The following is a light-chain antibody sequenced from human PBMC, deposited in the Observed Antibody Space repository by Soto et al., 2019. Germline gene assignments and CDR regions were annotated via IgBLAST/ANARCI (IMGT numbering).Light chain of an antibody. CDR3: AAWDDSLNAWA. CDR1: TSNIGRNT. J-gene: IGLJ3*02. CDR2: SSD. Sequence: QSVLTQPPSASGTPGQRVSISCSGSTSNIGRNTVKWYRQLPGTAPKLLIGSSDQRPSGVPDRVSGSQSGTSASMAISGLQSEDDADYICAAWDDSLNAWAFGGGTKLTVL. V-gene: IGLV1-44*01.